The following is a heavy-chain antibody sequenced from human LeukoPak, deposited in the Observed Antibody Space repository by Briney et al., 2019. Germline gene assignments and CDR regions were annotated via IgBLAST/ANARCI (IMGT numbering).Heavy chain of an antibody. V-gene: IGHV3-30-3*01. CDR1: EFTFSTYA. D-gene: IGHD3-22*01. J-gene: IGHJ4*02. CDR2: ISYDGSHK. Sequence: GGSLRLSCAPSEFTFSTYAMNWVRQAPGKGLEWVAVISYDGSHKYYADSVKGRFTISRVNSKNTLYLQMNSLRAEDTAVYYCARGRPLDYNDLSGYYPFDYWGQGTMVTVSS. CDR3: ARGRPLDYNDLSGYYPFDY.